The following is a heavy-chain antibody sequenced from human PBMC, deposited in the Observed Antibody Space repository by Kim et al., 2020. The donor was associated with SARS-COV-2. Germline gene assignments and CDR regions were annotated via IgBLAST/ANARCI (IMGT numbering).Heavy chain of an antibody. J-gene: IGHJ4*02. CDR3: ARHYLMGVDYYGSGSYTRDFDY. CDR2: IYYSGST. CDR1: GGSISSSSYY. Sequence: SETLSLTCTVSGGSISSSSYYWGWIRQPPGKGLEWIGSIYYSGSTYYNPSLKSRVTISVDTSKNQFSLKLSSVTAADTAVYYCARHYLMGVDYYGSGSYTRDFDYWGQGTLVTVSS. D-gene: IGHD3-10*01. V-gene: IGHV4-39*01.